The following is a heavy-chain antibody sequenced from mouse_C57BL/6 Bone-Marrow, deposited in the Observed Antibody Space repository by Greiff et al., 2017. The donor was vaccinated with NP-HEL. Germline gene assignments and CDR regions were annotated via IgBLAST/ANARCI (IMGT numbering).Heavy chain of an antibody. V-gene: IGHV1-64*01. J-gene: IGHJ4*01. CDR2: IHPNSGST. D-gene: IGHD1-1*01. CDR3: ARWGYYGSSYRNAMVY. Sequence: QVQLQQPGAELVKPGASVKLSCKASGYTFTSYWMHWVKQRPGQGLEWIGMIHPNSGSTNYNEKFKSKATLTVDKSSSTAYMQLSSLTSEDSAVYYCARWGYYGSSYRNAMVYWGQGTSVTVSS. CDR1: GYTFTSYW.